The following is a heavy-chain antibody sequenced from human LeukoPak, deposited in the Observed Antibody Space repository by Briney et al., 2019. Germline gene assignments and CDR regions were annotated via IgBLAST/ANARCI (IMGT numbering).Heavy chain of an antibody. Sequence: PSETLPLTCTVSGGSVSSDNYYWSWIRQPPGKGLEWIGYIYYSGSTYYNPSLESRVSISVDTSKDQFSMKLTSVTAADTAVYYCARDRHGYNSNEYWGQGALVTVSS. V-gene: IGHV4-61*01. D-gene: IGHD5-24*01. CDR2: IYYSGST. J-gene: IGHJ4*02. CDR3: ARDRHGYNSNEY. CDR1: GGSVSSDNYY.